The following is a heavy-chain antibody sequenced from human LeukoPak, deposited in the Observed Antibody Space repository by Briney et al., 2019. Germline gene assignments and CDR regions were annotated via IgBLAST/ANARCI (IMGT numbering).Heavy chain of an antibody. V-gene: IGHV3-48*02. CDR2: ISSSSSTI. CDR3: AGDGRGEFDS. CDR1: GFTFSSYS. Sequence: PGGSLRLSCAASGFTFSSYSLSWVRQAPGKGLEWVSYISSSSSTIYHADSVKGRFTISRDNAKNSLYLQMNSLRDEDTAVYYCAGDGRGEFDSWGQGTLVTVSS. J-gene: IGHJ4*02.